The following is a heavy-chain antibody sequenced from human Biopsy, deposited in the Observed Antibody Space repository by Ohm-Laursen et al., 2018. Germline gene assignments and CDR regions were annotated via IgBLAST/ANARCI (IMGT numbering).Heavy chain of an antibody. CDR3: GRREVVITHDAFDT. CDR1: GGSFTGHY. CDR2: VYYSGST. V-gene: IGHV4-59*08. D-gene: IGHD3-22*01. Sequence: GTLSLTWTVSGGSFTGHYWSWIRQPPGKGLEWIGDVYYSGSTNRNPSLKSRVTILVDTSKNQFSLKLNSVTAADTAVYYCGRREVVITHDAFDTWGQGTMVTVSS. J-gene: IGHJ3*02.